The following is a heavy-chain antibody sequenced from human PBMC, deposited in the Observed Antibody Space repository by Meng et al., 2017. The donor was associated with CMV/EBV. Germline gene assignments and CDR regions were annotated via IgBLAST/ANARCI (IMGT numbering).Heavy chain of an antibody. Sequence: GSLRLSCTVSGGSVSSSSYYWSWIRQPPGKGLEWIGYIYYSGSTNYNPSLKSRVTISVDTSKNQFSLKLSSVTAADTAVYYCASLYCSSTSCYNDYWGQGTLVTVSS. D-gene: IGHD2-2*02. J-gene: IGHJ4*02. V-gene: IGHV4-61*01. CDR3: ASLYCSSTSCYNDY. CDR2: IYYSGST. CDR1: GGSVSSSSYY.